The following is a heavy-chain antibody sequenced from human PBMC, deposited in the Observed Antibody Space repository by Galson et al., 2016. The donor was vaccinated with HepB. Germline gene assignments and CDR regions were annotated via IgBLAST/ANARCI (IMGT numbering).Heavy chain of an antibody. CDR1: GFTFSSYW. D-gene: IGHD1-26*01. CDR3: ATGGGRRRKYDGMDV. Sequence: SLRLSCAASGFTFSSYWMYWVRQAPGKGLVWVSRIDGDGITKAYADSVKGRFTISRDNAKNTLYLQMNSLSAEDTAVYYCATGGGRRRKYDGMDVWGHGTMVTV. CDR2: IDGDGITK. V-gene: IGHV3-74*01. J-gene: IGHJ6*02.